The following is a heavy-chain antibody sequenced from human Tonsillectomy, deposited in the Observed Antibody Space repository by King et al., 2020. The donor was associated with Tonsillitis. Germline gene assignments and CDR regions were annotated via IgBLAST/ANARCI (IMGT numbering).Heavy chain of an antibody. CDR3: ARRVSFDVLISDS. J-gene: IGHJ4*02. CDR2: IYAGDSDT. V-gene: IGHV5-51*01. CDR1: GYRFTSYW. D-gene: IGHD3-10*02. Sequence: LQLVQSGAEVKKPGESLKISCKGSGYRFTSYWIGWVRQMPGKGLEWMGIIYAGDSDTRYSPSFQGQVTISVDRSVSTAYLQWSSLKASDTAMYYCARRVSFDVLISDSWGQGTQVTVSS.